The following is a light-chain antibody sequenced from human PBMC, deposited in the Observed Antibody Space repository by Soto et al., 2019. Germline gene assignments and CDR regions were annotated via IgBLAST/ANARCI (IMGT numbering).Light chain of an antibody. CDR1: SSDIGAYNS. J-gene: IGLJ2*01. Sequence: QSVLTQPASVSGSPGQSITISCTGTSSDIGAYNSVSWYQHHPGKAPQLLIYDVTDRPFGISNRFSGSKSGTTASLTISSLQPEDEADYYCTSNTDTTTLVLFGGGTKLTVL. CDR3: TSNTDTTTLVL. V-gene: IGLV2-14*03. CDR2: DVT.